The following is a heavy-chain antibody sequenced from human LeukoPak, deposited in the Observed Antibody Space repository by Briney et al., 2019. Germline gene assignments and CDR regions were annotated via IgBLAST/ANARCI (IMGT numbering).Heavy chain of an antibody. Sequence: GRSLRLSCAASGFTFSNYGMHWVRQAPGKGLEWVAVIWYDGSNKYCADSVKGRFTISRDNPKNTLYLQINSLRAKDTAMYYCARELPPVVNYRFDHWGQGTLVTVSS. J-gene: IGHJ5*02. V-gene: IGHV3-33*01. CDR3: ARELPPVVNYRFDH. D-gene: IGHD1-7*01. CDR2: IWYDGSNK. CDR1: GFTFSNYG.